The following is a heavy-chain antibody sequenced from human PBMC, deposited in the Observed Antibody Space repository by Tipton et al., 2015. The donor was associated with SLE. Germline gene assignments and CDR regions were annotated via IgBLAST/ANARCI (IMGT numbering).Heavy chain of an antibody. CDR3: ARTGYYDFWSGGNWFDP. Sequence: TLSLTCAVYGGSISSSSSYYWAWIRQPPGKGVEWIGEINHRGSTNYNPSLKSRVTISVDTSKNQFSLKLSSATAADTAVYYCARTGYYDFWSGGNWFDPWGQGTLVTVSS. V-gene: IGHV4-34*01. D-gene: IGHD3-3*01. J-gene: IGHJ5*02. CDR1: GGSISSSSSYY. CDR2: INHRGST.